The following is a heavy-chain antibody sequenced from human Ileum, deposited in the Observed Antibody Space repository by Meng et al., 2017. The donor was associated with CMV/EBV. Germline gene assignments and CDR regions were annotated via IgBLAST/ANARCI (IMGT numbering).Heavy chain of an antibody. CDR3: TTSLSRLVPAATRGGYYYYGMDV. Sequence: WVRQAPGKGLEWVGRIKSKTDGGPTDYAAPVKGRFTISRDDSKNTLYLQMNSLKTEDTAVYYCTTSLSRLVPAATRGGYYYYGMDVWGQGTTVTVSS. CDR2: IKSKTDGGPT. J-gene: IGHJ6*02. V-gene: IGHV3-15*01. D-gene: IGHD2-2*01.